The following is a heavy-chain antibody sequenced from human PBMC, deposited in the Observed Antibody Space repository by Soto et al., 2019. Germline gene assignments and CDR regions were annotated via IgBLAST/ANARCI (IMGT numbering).Heavy chain of an antibody. J-gene: IGHJ6*02. V-gene: IGHV4-30-4*01. CDR1: GGSISSGDYY. D-gene: IGHD3-9*01. Sequence: PSETLSLTRTVSGGSISSGDYYWSWIRQPPGKGLEWIGYIDYSGSTFNNPSLKSRLTLSIDTSKNQFSLRLTSVTAADSAVYYCARRAGDYGPYGMDVWGQGTTVTVSS. CDR3: ARRAGDYGPYGMDV. CDR2: IDYSGST.